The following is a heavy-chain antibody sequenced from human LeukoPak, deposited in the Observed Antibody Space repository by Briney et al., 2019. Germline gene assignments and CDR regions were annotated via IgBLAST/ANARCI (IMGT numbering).Heavy chain of an antibody. Sequence: SETLSLTCTVSGGSISGYYWSWIRQPPGKGLDWIGYIYYSGSTNYNPSLKSRVTISVDTSKNQFSLKLSSVTAADAAVYYCARINYYDSSGYFYPDYWGQGTLVTVSS. CDR2: IYYSGST. J-gene: IGHJ4*02. CDR1: GGSISGYY. V-gene: IGHV4-59*01. D-gene: IGHD3-22*01. CDR3: ARINYYDSSGYFYPDY.